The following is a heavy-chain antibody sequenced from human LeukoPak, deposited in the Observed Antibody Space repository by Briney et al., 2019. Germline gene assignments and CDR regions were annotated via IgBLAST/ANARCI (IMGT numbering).Heavy chain of an antibody. J-gene: IGHJ6*02. V-gene: IGHV3-23*01. CDR1: GFTFSSYA. CDR3: AKEVPAAGPVVHYYYYYGMDV. D-gene: IGHD2-2*01. Sequence: PGGSLRLSCAASGFTFSSYAMSWVRQAPGKGLEWVSAISGSGGSTYYADSVKGRFTISRDNSKNTLYLQRNSLRAEDTAVYYCAKEVPAAGPVVHYYYYYGMDVWGQGTTVTVSS. CDR2: ISGSGGST.